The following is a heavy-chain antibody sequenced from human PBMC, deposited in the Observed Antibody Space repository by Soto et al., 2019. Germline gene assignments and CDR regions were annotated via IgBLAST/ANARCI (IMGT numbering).Heavy chain of an antibody. CDR1: GFTFDDTA. D-gene: IGHD3-16*01. CDR2: IGRNSGAL. J-gene: IGHJ4*02. Sequence: EVQLVESGGGLVQPGRSLRLSCAASGFTFDDTAMHWVRQAPGKGLGWVSSIGRNSGALAYADSVKGRFTISRDDARNFLYVQMNSLRTEDTALYFCAKGQRMIIKAFFDSWGPGTLVTVSS. V-gene: IGHV3-9*01. CDR3: AKGQRMIIKAFFDS.